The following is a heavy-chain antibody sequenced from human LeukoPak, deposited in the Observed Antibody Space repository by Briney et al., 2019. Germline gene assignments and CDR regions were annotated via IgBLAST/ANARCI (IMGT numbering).Heavy chain of an antibody. D-gene: IGHD2-15*01. CDR3: AKEMVVAAALDY. CDR2: ISSSGSTI. CDR1: GFTFSSYE. V-gene: IGHV3-48*03. J-gene: IGHJ4*02. Sequence: GGSLRLSCAASGFTFSSYEMNWVRQAPGKVLEWVSYISSSGSTIYYADSVKGRFTISRDNSKNSLYLQINSLRTEDTALYYCAKEMVVAAALDYWGQGTLVTVSS.